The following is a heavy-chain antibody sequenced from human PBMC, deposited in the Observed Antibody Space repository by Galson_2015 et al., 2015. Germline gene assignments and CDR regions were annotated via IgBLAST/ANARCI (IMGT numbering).Heavy chain of an antibody. CDR1: GFSLSTSGMC. J-gene: IGHJ4*02. D-gene: IGHD4-17*01. CDR2: IGWDDDE. CDR3: ARIRVRGGGYGDLRKGGSYDIDY. V-gene: IGHV2-70*01. Sequence: PALVNPTQTLTLPCTFSGFSLSTSGMCVSWIRQPPGKALEWLALIGWDDDEYYSTSLKTRLTISKDTSKNQVVLTMTNMDPVDTATYYCARIRVRGGGYGDLRKGGSYDIDYWGQGTLVTVSS.